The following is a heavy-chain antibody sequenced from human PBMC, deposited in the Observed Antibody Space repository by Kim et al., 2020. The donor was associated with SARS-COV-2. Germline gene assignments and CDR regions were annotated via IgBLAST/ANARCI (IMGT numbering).Heavy chain of an antibody. CDR2: IIPIFGTA. CDR3: ASRLAAAGTGGDY. V-gene: IGHV1-69*13. J-gene: IGHJ4*02. Sequence: ASVKVSCKASGGTFSSYAISWVRQAPGQGLEWMGGIIPIFGTANYAQKFQGRVTITADESTSTAYMELSSLRSEDTAVYYCASRLAAAGTGGDYWGQGTLVTVSS. CDR1: GGTFSSYA. D-gene: IGHD6-13*01.